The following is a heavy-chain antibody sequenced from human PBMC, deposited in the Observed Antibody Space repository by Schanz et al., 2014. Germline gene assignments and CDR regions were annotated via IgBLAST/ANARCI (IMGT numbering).Heavy chain of an antibody. CDR2: VCYDGSKK. CDR1: GFTFSSYG. V-gene: IGHV3-33*01. J-gene: IGHJ6*02. Sequence: LVESGGGVVQPGRSLRLSCAASGFTFSSYGMHWVRQVPGKGLEWVAVVCYDGSKKYYADSVKGRFTTSRDNSKNTMYLQMNSLRAEDTAVYYCARSYSSGWYPYYYGMDVWGQGALVIVS. CDR3: ARSYSSGWYPYYYGMDV. D-gene: IGHD6-19*01.